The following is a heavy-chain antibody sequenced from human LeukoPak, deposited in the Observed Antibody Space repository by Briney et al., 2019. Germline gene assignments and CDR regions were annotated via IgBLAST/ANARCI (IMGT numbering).Heavy chain of an antibody. V-gene: IGHV3-33*01. J-gene: IGHJ4*02. CDR1: GFIFSTYG. CDR3: VREKSGYTNGWYLFDY. Sequence: GGSLRLSCEASGFIFSTYGMHWVRQAPGKGLEWVAVIWYDGSNKYYADSVKGRFTISRDNSKNTLFLQMSSLRAEDTAVYYCVREKSGYTNGWYLFDYWGQGTLVTVSS. D-gene: IGHD6-19*01. CDR2: IWYDGSNK.